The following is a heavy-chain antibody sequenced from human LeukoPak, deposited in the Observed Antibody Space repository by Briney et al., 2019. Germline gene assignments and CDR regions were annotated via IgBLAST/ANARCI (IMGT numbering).Heavy chain of an antibody. Sequence: SETLSLTCTVSGGSISSSSYYWGWIRQPPGKGLAWIESIYYSGSTYYNPSLKSRITMSVDTSKNQFSLKLSSVTAADTAVYYCAGAGSYRLVYWGQGTLVTVSS. D-gene: IGHD3-16*02. CDR2: IYYSGST. J-gene: IGHJ4*02. CDR1: GGSISSSSYY. CDR3: AGAGSYRLVY. V-gene: IGHV4-39*07.